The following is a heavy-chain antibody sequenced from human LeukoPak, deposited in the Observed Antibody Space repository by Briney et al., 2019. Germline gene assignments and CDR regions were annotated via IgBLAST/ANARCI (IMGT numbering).Heavy chain of an antibody. J-gene: IGHJ3*02. CDR3: AREGYDILTGYYFGGGSFDI. CDR1: GFTFSSYW. D-gene: IGHD3-9*01. CDR2: INSDGSST. Sequence: GGSLRLSCAASGFTFSSYWMHWVRHAPGKGLVWVSRINSDGSSTSYADSVKGRFTISRDNAKNTLYLQMNSLRAEDTAVYYCAREGYDILTGYYFGGGSFDIWGQGTMVTVSS. V-gene: IGHV3-74*01.